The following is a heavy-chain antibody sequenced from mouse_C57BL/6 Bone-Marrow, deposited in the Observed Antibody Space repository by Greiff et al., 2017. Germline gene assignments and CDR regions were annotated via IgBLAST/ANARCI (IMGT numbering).Heavy chain of an antibody. J-gene: IGHJ2*01. CDR2: IDPETGGT. V-gene: IGHV1-15*01. Sequence: QVQLQQSGAELVRPGASVTLSCKASGYTFTDYEMHWVKQTPVHGLEWIGAIDPETGGTAYNQKFKGKAILTADKSSSTVYMGLRSLTSEDAAVYYCTTHSFDYWGQGTTLTVSS. CDR3: TTHSFDY. CDR1: GYTFTDYE.